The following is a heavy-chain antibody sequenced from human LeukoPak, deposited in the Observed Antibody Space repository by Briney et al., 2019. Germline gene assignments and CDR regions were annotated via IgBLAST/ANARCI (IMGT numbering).Heavy chain of an antibody. J-gene: IGHJ6*04. CDR3: AKESHNYYYYHMDV. CDR1: GFNFNIDG. CDR2: IRYDGSPK. D-gene: IGHD3-10*01. V-gene: IGHV3-30*02. Sequence: GGSLRLSCAASGFNFNIDGMHWVRQAPGRGLEWVTFIRYDGSPKYNTDSVKGRFTVSRDNSKNTLYLQMHSLRAEDTAVYYCAKESHNYYYYHMDVWGKGTTVTVSS.